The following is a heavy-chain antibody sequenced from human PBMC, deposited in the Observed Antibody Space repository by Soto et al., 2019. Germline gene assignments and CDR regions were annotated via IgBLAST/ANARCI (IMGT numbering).Heavy chain of an antibody. CDR3: ARDYYKYYDSSGYYRSPAY. J-gene: IGHJ4*02. Sequence: ASVKVSCKASGYTFSNFAMHWVRQAPGQRLEWMGWINAGNWNTKYSQKFQGRVTITRDTSASTAYMELNSLRAEDTAVYYCARDYYKYYDSSGYYRSPAYWGQGTLVTVSS. CDR1: GYTFSNFA. D-gene: IGHD3-22*01. CDR2: INAGNWNT. V-gene: IGHV1-3*01.